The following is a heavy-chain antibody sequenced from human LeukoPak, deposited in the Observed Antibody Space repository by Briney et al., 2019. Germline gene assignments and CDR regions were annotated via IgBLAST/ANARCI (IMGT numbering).Heavy chain of an antibody. CDR1: GYTFTSYD. Sequence: ASVKVSCKASGYTFTSYDINWVRQATGQGLEWMGWMNPNSGNTGYAQEFQGRVTMTRNTSISTAYMELSSLRSEDTAVYYCARGTRYFDWLLRNYYYYYYMDVWGKGTTVTVSS. V-gene: IGHV1-8*01. CDR3: ARGTRYFDWLLRNYYYYYYMDV. D-gene: IGHD3-9*01. J-gene: IGHJ6*03. CDR2: MNPNSGNT.